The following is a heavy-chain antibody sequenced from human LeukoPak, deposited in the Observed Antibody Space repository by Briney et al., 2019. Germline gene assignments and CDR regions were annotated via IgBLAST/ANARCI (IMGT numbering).Heavy chain of an antibody. CDR1: GGSISSSSYY. D-gene: IGHD6-19*01. CDR2: IYYSGST. J-gene: IGHJ4*02. CDR3: AREVAVAGTGDFDY. Sequence: NPSETLSLTCTVSGGSISSSSYYWGWIRQPPGKGLEWIGSIYYSGSTYYNPSLKSRVTISVDTSKNQFSLKLSSVTAADTAVYYCAREVAVAGTGDFDYWGQGTLVTVSS. V-gene: IGHV4-39*07.